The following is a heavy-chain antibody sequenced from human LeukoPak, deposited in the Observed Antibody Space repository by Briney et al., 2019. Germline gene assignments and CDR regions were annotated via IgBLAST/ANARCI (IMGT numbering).Heavy chain of an antibody. V-gene: IGHV3-30-3*01. CDR1: GFTFSSYA. Sequence: GGSLRLSCAASGFTFSSYAMHWVRQAPGKGLEWVAVISYDGGNKYYADSVKGRFTISRDNSKNTLYLQMNSLRAEDTAVYYCARSPYGDYFFDYWGQGTLVTVSS. J-gene: IGHJ4*02. CDR2: ISYDGGNK. D-gene: IGHD4-17*01. CDR3: ARSPYGDYFFDY.